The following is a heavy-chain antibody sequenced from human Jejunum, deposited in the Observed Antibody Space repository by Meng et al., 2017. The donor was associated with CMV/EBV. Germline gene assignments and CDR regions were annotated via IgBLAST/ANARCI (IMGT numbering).Heavy chain of an antibody. D-gene: IGHD6-13*01. V-gene: IGHV1-2*02. CDR1: CFTFFAYY. J-gene: IGHJ4*02. CDR2: ISLDNGAT. Sequence: ASCFTFFAYYMHWLPQAPGQGLEWMGWISLDNGATNYAQRFQGRVTLTRDTSITTAYMGLSWLTSDDTAVYFCARDSAIAAGTYFDYWGQGSLVTVSS. CDR3: ARDSAIAAGTYFDY.